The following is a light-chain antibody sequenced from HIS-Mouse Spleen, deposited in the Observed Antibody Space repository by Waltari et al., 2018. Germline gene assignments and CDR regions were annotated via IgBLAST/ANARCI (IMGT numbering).Light chain of an antibody. CDR1: SSDVGGYNY. Sequence: QSALTQPASVSGSPGQSITISCTGTSSDVGGYNYVSWYQQHPGKAPKLMIYGVSNRPSGVSNGFAGSTSGNTASLTFSWLQAEDEADYYCSSYTSSSFNVVFGGGTKLTVL. CDR2: GVS. J-gene: IGLJ2*01. CDR3: SSYTSSSFNVV. V-gene: IGLV2-14*03.